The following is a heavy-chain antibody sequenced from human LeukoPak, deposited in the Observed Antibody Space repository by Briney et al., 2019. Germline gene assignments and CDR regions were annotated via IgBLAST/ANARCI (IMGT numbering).Heavy chain of an antibody. V-gene: IGHV3-66*01. D-gene: IGHD6-19*01. CDR2: IYSGGST. Sequence: GGSLRLSCAASGFTVSSNYMSWVCQAPGKGLEWVSVIYSGGSTYYADSVKGRFTISRDNSKNTLYLQMNSLRAEDTAVYYCARDPEPGIAVAGTDYWGQGTLVTVSS. CDR1: GFTVSSNY. J-gene: IGHJ4*02. CDR3: ARDPEPGIAVAGTDY.